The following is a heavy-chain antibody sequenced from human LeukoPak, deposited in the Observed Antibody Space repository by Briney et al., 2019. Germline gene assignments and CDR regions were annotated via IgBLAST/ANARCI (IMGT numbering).Heavy chain of an antibody. V-gene: IGHV1-46*01. CDR1: GYTFTSYY. D-gene: IGHD3/OR15-3a*01. CDR2: INPSGGST. Sequence: ASVKVSCKASGYTFTSYYMHWVRQAPGQGLEWMGIINPSGGSTSYAQKFQGRATMTRDTSTSTVYMELSSLRSEDTAVYYCARARGTGWFDPWGQGTLVTVSS. CDR3: ARARGTGWFDP. J-gene: IGHJ5*02.